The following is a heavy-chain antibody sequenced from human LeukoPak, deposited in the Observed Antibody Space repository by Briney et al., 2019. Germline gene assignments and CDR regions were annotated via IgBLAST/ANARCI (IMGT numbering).Heavy chain of an antibody. CDR2: IYNSGIT. CDR1: GGSIRSYY. J-gene: IGHJ5*02. Sequence: PSETLSLTCTVSGGSIRSYYWSWIRQPAGKGLEWIGRIYNSGITNYTPSLKSRVTMSVDTSKNQFSLKVSSVTAADTAVYYCARGPYSGSSSPNWFDPWGQGTLVTVSS. D-gene: IGHD6-6*01. CDR3: ARGPYSGSSSPNWFDP. V-gene: IGHV4-4*07.